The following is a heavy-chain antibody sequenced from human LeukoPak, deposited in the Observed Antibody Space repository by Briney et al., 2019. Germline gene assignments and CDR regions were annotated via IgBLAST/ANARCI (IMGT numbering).Heavy chain of an antibody. CDR3: AGGRDYDSSGPWVDP. V-gene: IGHV4-39*01. J-gene: IGHJ5*02. CDR2: IYYSGST. D-gene: IGHD3-22*01. Sequence: SETLSLTCAVSGGSICSNIYYWVWIRQPPGKGLEWIGSIYYSGSTYYNPSLKSRVTISVDTSKNQFSLKLSSVTAADTAVYYCAGGRDYDSSGPWVDPWGQGTLVTVSS. CDR1: GGSICSNIYY.